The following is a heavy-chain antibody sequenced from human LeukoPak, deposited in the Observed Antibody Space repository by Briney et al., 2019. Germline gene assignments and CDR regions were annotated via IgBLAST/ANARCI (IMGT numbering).Heavy chain of an antibody. D-gene: IGHD6-6*01. CDR3: ARGSSNVAARNNWFDP. J-gene: IGHJ5*02. V-gene: IGHV3-21*01. Sequence: PGGSLRLSCTVSGFPVSINSMSWVRQAPGKGLEWVSSISGSSSYIYYTDSVKGRFTVSRDNAKNSLFLQMNSLRVEDTAVYYCARGSSNVAARNNWFDPWGQGTLVTVSS. CDR2: ISGSSSYI. CDR1: GFPVSINS.